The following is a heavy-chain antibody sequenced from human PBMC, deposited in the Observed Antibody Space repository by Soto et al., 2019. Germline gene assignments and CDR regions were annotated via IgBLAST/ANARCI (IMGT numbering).Heavy chain of an antibody. CDR3: ARASGGGVETTSD. J-gene: IGHJ4*02. Sequence: VSCETAGCLFMNFGISCMRQVPGQMREWMGWISAYNGNTNYAQKFQDRGTLTTDTSTNTAYMELRSLRSDDTAVYYCARASGGGVETTSDWGQGTPVTVSS. CDR1: GCLFMNFG. V-gene: IGHV1-18*01. CDR2: ISAYNGNT. D-gene: IGHD3-3*01.